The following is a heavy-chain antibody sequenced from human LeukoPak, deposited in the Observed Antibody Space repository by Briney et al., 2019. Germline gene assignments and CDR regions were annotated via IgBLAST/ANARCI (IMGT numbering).Heavy chain of an antibody. CDR1: GGSISSYY. CDR3: ARVPNYYYYYMDV. Sequence: SETLSLTCTVSGGSISSYYWSWIRQPPGKGLEWIGYIYYSGSTNYNPSLKSRVTISVDTSKNQFSLRLNSVTAADTAVYYCARVPNYYYYYMDVWGKGTTVTVSS. J-gene: IGHJ6*03. V-gene: IGHV4-59*12. CDR2: IYYSGST.